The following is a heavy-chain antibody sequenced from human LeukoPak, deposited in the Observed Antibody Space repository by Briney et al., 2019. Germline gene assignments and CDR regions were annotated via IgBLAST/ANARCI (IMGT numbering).Heavy chain of an antibody. J-gene: IGHJ6*03. D-gene: IGHD1-26*01. V-gene: IGHV3-7*01. CDR1: GFTFSSYW. Sequence: GGSLRLSCAASGFTFSSYWMSWVRQAPGKGLEWVVNIKQDGSEKYYVDSVKGRFTISKDNAKKSLYLQMNSLRAEDTAVYYCARGGSYWERNYYYYYMDVWGKGTTVTVSS. CDR2: IKQDGSEK. CDR3: ARGGSYWERNYYYYYMDV.